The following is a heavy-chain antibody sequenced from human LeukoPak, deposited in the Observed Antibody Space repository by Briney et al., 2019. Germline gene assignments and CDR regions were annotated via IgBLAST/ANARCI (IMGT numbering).Heavy chain of an antibody. J-gene: IGHJ4*02. V-gene: IGHV4-59*08. CDR3: ARRGISDRITGKGSYFDY. CDR1: ACSISSNY. CDR2: LYCSGIT. Sequence: SETLSLTSTVSACSISSNYWGWIRPPPGKGREWIGYLYCSGITNYNPSLKSRVTISVDTSKNQFSLKLSSVTAADTAVYYCARRGISDRITGKGSYFDYWGQGTLVTVSS. D-gene: IGHD1-20*01.